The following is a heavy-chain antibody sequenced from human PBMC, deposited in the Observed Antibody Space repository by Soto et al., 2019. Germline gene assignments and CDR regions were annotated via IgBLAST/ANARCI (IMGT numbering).Heavy chain of an antibody. CDR3: ASPGGGRNYYYYGMDV. CDR2: IIPIFGTA. V-gene: IGHV1-69*12. D-gene: IGHD1-1*01. Sequence: QVQLVQSGAEVKKPGSSVKVSCKASGGTFSSYAISWVRQAPGQGLEWMGGIIPIFGTANYAQKFQGRVTITAEESTRTAYMELSRLRSEDTAVYYCASPGGGRNYYYYGMDVWGQGTTVTVSS. CDR1: GGTFSSYA. J-gene: IGHJ6*02.